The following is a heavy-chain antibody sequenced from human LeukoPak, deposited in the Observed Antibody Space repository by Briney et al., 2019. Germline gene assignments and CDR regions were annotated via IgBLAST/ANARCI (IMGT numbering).Heavy chain of an antibody. Sequence: SETLSLTCSVSSGSISSYYWSWIRQPAGKGLEWIGHIYTSGSTNYNPSLKSRVTMSVDTSKNQFSLKLSSVTAADTAVYYCARDDAVTTFFAFDIWGQGTMVTVSS. CDR1: SGSISSYY. V-gene: IGHV4-4*07. CDR2: IYTSGST. D-gene: IGHD4-11*01. CDR3: ARDDAVTTFFAFDI. J-gene: IGHJ3*02.